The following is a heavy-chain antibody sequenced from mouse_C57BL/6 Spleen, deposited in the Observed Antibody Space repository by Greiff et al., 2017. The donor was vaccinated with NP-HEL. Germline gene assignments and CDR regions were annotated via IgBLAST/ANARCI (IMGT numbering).Heavy chain of an antibody. CDR3: TPITTVSPSYFDG. J-gene: IGHJ1*03. CDR1: GFTIKDDY. Sequence: VQLKESGAELVRPGASVKLSCTASGFTIKDDYMHWVKQRPDQGLAWIGWIAPENGDTEYASKFQGKATITADTSSNTAYLQLSSLTSEDTAVYYCTPITTVSPSYFDGWGTGTTVTVSA. D-gene: IGHD1-1*01. V-gene: IGHV14-4*01. CDR2: IAPENGDT.